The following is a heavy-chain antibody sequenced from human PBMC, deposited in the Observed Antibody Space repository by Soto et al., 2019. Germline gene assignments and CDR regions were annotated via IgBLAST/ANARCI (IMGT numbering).Heavy chain of an antibody. CDR1: GFTFDDYA. CDR2: ISRNSGNK. D-gene: IGHD3-9*01. CDR3: AKEAGLVRFFDWLSNGLDV. Sequence: EVQLVESGGDLVQPGRSLRLSCAASGFTFDDYAMHWVRQAPGKGLEWVSGISRNSGNKGYADSVKGRFTISRDNAKNFLYLETNSLRAEDTALYYCAKEAGLVRFFDWLSNGLDVWGQGTAVTVS. J-gene: IGHJ6*02. V-gene: IGHV3-9*01.